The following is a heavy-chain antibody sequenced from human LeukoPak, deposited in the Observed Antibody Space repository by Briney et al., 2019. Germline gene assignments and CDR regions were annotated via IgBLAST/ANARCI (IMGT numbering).Heavy chain of an antibody. CDR2: VNTNTGNP. CDR1: GYTFSSYA. Sequence: ASVKVSCKASGYTFSSYAMNGVRQAPGQGGEWRGGVNTNTGNPTYAQGFTGRFVFSLDTSVSTAYLQISSLKAEDTAVYYCASDGIAAAENFYYYGMDVWGQGTTVTVSS. V-gene: IGHV7-4-1*02. J-gene: IGHJ6*02. D-gene: IGHD6-13*01. CDR3: ASDGIAAAENFYYYGMDV.